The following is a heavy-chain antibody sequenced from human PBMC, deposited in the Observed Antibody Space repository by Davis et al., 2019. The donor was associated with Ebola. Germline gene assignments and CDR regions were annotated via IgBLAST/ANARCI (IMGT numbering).Heavy chain of an antibody. V-gene: IGHV3-66*04. Sequence: GESLKISCAASGFTFSSYEMSWVRQAPGKGLEWVSVIYSGGSTYYADSVKGRFTISRDNSKNTLYLQMNSLRAEDTAVYYCAGLGYCSSTSCLYYYYYGMDVWGQGTTVTVSS. CDR2: IYSGGST. CDR1: GFTFSSYE. D-gene: IGHD2-2*01. J-gene: IGHJ6*02. CDR3: AGLGYCSSTSCLYYYYYGMDV.